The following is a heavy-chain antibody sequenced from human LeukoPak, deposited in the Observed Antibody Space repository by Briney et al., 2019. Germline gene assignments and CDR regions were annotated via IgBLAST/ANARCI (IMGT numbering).Heavy chain of an antibody. J-gene: IGHJ4*02. CDR3: ARDVDFDY. V-gene: IGHV3-74*01. CDR2: INSDGRST. Sequence: PGGSLRLSCAGSGFTSGSYWVHWVRQAPGKGPVWVSRINSDGRSTTYADAVKGRFTISRDNAKGTLYLQMDSLTGEDSGVYYCARDVDFDYWGQGTLVTVSS. CDR1: GFTSGSYW.